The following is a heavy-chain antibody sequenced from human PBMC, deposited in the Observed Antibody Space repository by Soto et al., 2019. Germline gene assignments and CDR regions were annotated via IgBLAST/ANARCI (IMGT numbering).Heavy chain of an antibody. Sequence: ASVKVSCKASGYTFTGYYIHWVRQGPGQGLEWMGWIHPNSGDTKYAQKFQDWVTMTRDTSISTAYMEVGRLRSDDAAVYYCARAHCTTPSCYSGNYFYGMDVWGQGTTVTVSS. CDR2: IHPNSGDT. V-gene: IGHV1-2*04. D-gene: IGHD2-2*01. J-gene: IGHJ6*02. CDR1: GYTFTGYY. CDR3: ARAHCTTPSCYSGNYFYGMDV.